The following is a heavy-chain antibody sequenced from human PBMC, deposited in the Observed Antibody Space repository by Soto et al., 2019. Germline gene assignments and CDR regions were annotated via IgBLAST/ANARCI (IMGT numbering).Heavy chain of an antibody. Sequence: PGGSLRLSCAASGFTFRTYGMNWVRRAPGGGLEWVASISSSGSFIYYADSVKGRFTISRDNAKNSLYLQMNSLRAEDTAVYYCARATYDSSGYYPYYYYGMDVWGQGTTVTVSS. D-gene: IGHD3-22*01. V-gene: IGHV3-21*01. J-gene: IGHJ6*02. CDR3: ARATYDSSGYYPYYYYGMDV. CDR2: ISSSGSFI. CDR1: GFTFRTYG.